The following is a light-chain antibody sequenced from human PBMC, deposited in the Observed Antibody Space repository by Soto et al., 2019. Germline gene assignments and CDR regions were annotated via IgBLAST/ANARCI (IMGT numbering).Light chain of an antibody. CDR2: AVS. V-gene: IGLV2-14*01. J-gene: IGLJ1*01. CDR3: SAYTSDSAYV. Sequence: QSALTQPASVSGSPGQSITISCTGTSSDVGLYDYVSWYQQHPGNAPHLMIYAVSNRPSGVSNRFSASKSGTTASPFISGLQAEDEVHYYCSAYTSDSAYVVGSGTKVTVL. CDR1: SSDVGLYDY.